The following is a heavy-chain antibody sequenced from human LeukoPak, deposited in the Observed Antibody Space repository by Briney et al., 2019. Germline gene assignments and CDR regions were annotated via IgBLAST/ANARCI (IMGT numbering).Heavy chain of an antibody. CDR1: GGTFSSYA. Sequence: SVKVSCKASGGTFSSYAISWVRHAPGQGLEWMGGIIPIFGTANYAQKFQGRVTITADESTSTAYMELSSLRSEDTAVYYCARGVPDSSGYYFMYLQHWGQGTLVTVSS. D-gene: IGHD3-22*01. CDR3: ARGVPDSSGYYFMYLQH. J-gene: IGHJ1*01. CDR2: IIPIFGTA. V-gene: IGHV1-69*13.